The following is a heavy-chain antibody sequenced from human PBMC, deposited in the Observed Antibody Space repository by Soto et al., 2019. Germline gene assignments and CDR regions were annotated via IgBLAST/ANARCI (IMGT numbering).Heavy chain of an antibody. J-gene: IGHJ3*02. V-gene: IGHV5-51*03. D-gene: IGHD6-13*01. Sequence: EVQLVQSGAEVTKPGESLKISCKGSGYRFTNYWIGWVRQMPGKGLEWMGIIYPGDSDTRYSPSFQGQVTISADKSINIAYLQWRSLKASDTAMYYCATTSLIAAGFSAFDIWGQGTMVTVSP. CDR2: IYPGDSDT. CDR3: ATTSLIAAGFSAFDI. CDR1: GYRFTNYW.